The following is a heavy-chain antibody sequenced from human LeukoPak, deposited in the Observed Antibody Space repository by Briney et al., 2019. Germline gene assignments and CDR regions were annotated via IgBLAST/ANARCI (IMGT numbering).Heavy chain of an antibody. CDR1: GFTFSSCS. J-gene: IGHJ5*02. CDR3: ARDNGYCTGGSCYRWFGT. CDR2: ISTGSVTR. Sequence: PGGSLRLSCAASGFTFSSCSMSWVRQAPGKGLEWVSYISTGSVTRYYADSVKGRFTISRDDAKNSVSLQMNSLRVEDTAVYYCARDNGYCTGGSCYRWFGTWGQGTLVTVSS. D-gene: IGHD2-15*01. V-gene: IGHV3-48*01.